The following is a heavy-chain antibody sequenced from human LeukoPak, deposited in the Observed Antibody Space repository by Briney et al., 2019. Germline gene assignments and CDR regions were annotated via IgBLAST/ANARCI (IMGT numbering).Heavy chain of an antibody. D-gene: IGHD1-26*01. CDR3: ARDDRGVGAPDY. J-gene: IGHJ4*02. CDR2: ISYDGSNK. Sequence: GRSLRLSCAASGFTFSSYAMHWVRQAPGKGLEWVAVISYDGSNKYYADSVKGRFTISRDNSKNTLYVQMNSLRAEDTAVYYCARDDRGVGAPDYWGQGTLVTVSS. CDR1: GFTFSSYA. V-gene: IGHV3-30*04.